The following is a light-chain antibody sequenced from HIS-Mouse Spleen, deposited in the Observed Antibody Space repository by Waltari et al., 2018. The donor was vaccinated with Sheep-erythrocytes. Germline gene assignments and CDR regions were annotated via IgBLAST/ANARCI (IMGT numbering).Light chain of an antibody. Sequence: EIVLTQSPATLSLSPGERATLSCRPSQSVSSYLAWYQQKPGQAPRLPIYDASNRATGIPARFSGSGSGTDFTLTISSLEPEDFAVYYCQQRSNWYTFGQGTKLEIK. CDR3: QQRSNWYT. V-gene: IGKV3-11*01. J-gene: IGKJ2*01. CDR1: QSVSSY. CDR2: DAS.